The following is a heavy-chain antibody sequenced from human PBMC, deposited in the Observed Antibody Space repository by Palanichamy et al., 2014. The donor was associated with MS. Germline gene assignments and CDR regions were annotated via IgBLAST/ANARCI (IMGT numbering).Heavy chain of an antibody. D-gene: IGHD3-22*01. CDR2: ISDDGSNK. V-gene: IGHV3-30*03. CDR1: GFTFSSYG. CDR3: AVTYHFDSSGYSEDAFDI. J-gene: IGHJ3*02. Sequence: QVQLAESGGGVVQPGRSLRLSCAASGFTFSSYGMHWVRQAPGKGLEWVAVISDDGSNKYYADSVKGRFTISRDNSKNTLYLQMNGLRAEDTAVFYCAVTYHFDSSGYSEDAFDIWGQGTMVTVSS.